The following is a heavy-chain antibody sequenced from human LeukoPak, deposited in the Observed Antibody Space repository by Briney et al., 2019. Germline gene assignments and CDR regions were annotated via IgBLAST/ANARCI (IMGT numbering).Heavy chain of an antibody. J-gene: IGHJ4*02. D-gene: IGHD3-3*01. CDR1: GFSLSTSGVG. V-gene: IGHV2-5*02. Sequence: SGPTLVKPTQTLTLTCTFSGFSLSTSGVGVGWIRQSPGKTLEWLALIYWDDGKRYSPSLKSRLTITKDTSRDQVALTMTNMDPVDTATYYCAHSRLTFTEWFLPQVDYWGQGTLVTVSS. CDR3: AHSRLTFTEWFLPQVDY. CDR2: IYWDDGK.